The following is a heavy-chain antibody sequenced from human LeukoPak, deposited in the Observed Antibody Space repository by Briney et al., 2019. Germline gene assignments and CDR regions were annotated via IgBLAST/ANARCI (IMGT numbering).Heavy chain of an antibody. CDR3: ARDFAYGSGSYSVHAFDI. CDR2: IYCSGST. J-gene: IGHJ3*02. V-gene: IGHV4-59*01. D-gene: IGHD3-10*01. CDR1: GGSISSYY. Sequence: SETLSLTCIVSGGSISSYYWSWIRQPPGKGLEWIGYIYCSGSTNYNPSLKSRVTISVDTSKNQFSLKLSSVTAADTAVYYCARDFAYGSGSYSVHAFDIWGQGTMVTVSS.